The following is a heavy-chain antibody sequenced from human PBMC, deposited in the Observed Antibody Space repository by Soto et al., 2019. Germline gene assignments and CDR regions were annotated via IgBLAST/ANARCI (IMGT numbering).Heavy chain of an antibody. Sequence: GASVKVSCKASGGTFSSYAISWVRQAPGQGLEWMGGIIPIFGTANYAQKFQGRVTITADESTSTAYMELSSLRSEDTAVYYCASDDGLLDWNYPGDAYYYYGMDVWGQGTTVTVSS. CDR3: ASDDGLLDWNYPGDAYYYYGMDV. J-gene: IGHJ6*02. CDR1: GGTFSSYA. V-gene: IGHV1-69*13. D-gene: IGHD1-7*01. CDR2: IIPIFGTA.